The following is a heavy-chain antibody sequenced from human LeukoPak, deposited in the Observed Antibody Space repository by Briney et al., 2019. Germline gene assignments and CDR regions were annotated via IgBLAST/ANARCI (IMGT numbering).Heavy chain of an antibody. J-gene: IGHJ4*02. V-gene: IGHV4-59*01. CDR3: ARVSGYDWESFYDY. Sequence: SETLSLTCTVSGGSISSYYWSWIRQPPGKGLEWIGYIYYSGSTNYNPSLKSRVTISVDTSKNQFSLKLSSVTAADTAVYYCARVSGYDWESFYDYWGQGTPVTVSS. CDR2: IYYSGST. CDR1: GGSISSYY. D-gene: IGHD5-12*01.